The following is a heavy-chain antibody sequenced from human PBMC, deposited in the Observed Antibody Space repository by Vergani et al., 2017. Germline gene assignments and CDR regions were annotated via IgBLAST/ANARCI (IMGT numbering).Heavy chain of an antibody. CDR2: ISGSGGST. D-gene: IGHD3-3*01. V-gene: IGHV3-23*04. CDR1: GFTFSDYY. J-gene: IGHJ4*02. CDR3: AKLPYDFWSGYAYDY. Sequence: VQLVESGGGLVKPGGSLRLSCAASGFTFSDYYMSWIRQAPGKGLEWVSAISGSGGSTYYADSVKGRFTISRDNSKNTLYLQMNSLRAEDTAVYYCAKLPYDFWSGYAYDYWGQGTLVTVSS.